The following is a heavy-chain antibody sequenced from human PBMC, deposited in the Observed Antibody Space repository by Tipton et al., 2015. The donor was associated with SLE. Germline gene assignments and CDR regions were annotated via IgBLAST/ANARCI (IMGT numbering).Heavy chain of an antibody. CDR2: IYYSGST. Sequence: TLSLTCAVSGYSISSGYYWGWIRQPPGKGLEWIGTIYYSGSTYYNSSLKSRVTISLDTSKNQFSLKLTSVTAADTAVYYCARGFRSITCLDYWGQGTLVTVSS. J-gene: IGHJ4*02. CDR3: ARGFRSITCLDY. D-gene: IGHD2-2*01. CDR1: GYSISSGYY. V-gene: IGHV4-38-2*01.